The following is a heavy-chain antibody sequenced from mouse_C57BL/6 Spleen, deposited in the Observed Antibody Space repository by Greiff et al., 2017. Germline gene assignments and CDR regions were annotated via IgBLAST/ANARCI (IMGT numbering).Heavy chain of an antibody. Sequence: QVQLQQPGAELVRPGSSVKLSCKASGYTFTSYWMHWVKQRPIQGLEWIGNIDPADSETYYNQKLKNKATLTVDKSSSTAYMQLSSLTSEDSAVYCCSTGNSKGGFAYWGQGTLVTVSA. CDR1: GYTFTSYW. CDR3: STGNSKGGFAY. D-gene: IGHD2-5*01. CDR2: IDPADSET. J-gene: IGHJ3*01. V-gene: IGHV1-52*01.